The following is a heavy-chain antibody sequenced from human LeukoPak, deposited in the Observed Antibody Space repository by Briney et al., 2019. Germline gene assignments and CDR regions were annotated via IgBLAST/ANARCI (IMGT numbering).Heavy chain of an antibody. CDR2: ISLTGLT. Sequence: SETLSLTCGVSGGSISNTNWWSWVRQPPGQGLEWIGEISLTGLTHYNPSFESRVTVSLDKSKNQLSLNLTSVTAADTAVYYCSRENGAFSPFGYWGQGTLVTVLS. V-gene: IGHV4-4*02. CDR3: SRENGAFSPFGY. J-gene: IGHJ4*02. CDR1: GGSISNTNW. D-gene: IGHD2-8*01.